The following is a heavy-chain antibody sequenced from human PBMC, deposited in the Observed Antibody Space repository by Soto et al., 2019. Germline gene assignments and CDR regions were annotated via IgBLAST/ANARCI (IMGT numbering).Heavy chain of an antibody. CDR3: ARGSSSPFDY. CDR1: GDSVSTNSAT. Sequence: PSQTLSLTCAISGDSVSTNSATWDWIRQSPSRGLEWLGRTYYRSKWYNDYAVSVKGRITINPDTSNNQLSLQLNSVTPEDTAGYYCARGSSSPFDYWAQGTLVTVSS. V-gene: IGHV6-1*01. J-gene: IGHJ4*02. D-gene: IGHD6-6*01. CDR2: TYYRSKWYN.